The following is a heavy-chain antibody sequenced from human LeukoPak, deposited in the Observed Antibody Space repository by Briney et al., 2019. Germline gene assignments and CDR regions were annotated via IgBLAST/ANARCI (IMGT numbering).Heavy chain of an antibody. D-gene: IGHD3-10*01. CDR1: GFTFSSYS. CDR3: ARDLPGAYYYGSGSYYSSGPYGMDV. CDR2: ISSSSSYI. J-gene: IGHJ6*02. Sequence: PGGSLRLSCAASGFTFSSYSMNWVRQAPGKGLEWVSSISSSSSYIYYADSVKGRFTISRDNAKSSLYLQMNSLRAEDTAVYYCARDLPGAYYYGSGSYYSSGPYGMDVWGQGTAVTVSS. V-gene: IGHV3-21*01.